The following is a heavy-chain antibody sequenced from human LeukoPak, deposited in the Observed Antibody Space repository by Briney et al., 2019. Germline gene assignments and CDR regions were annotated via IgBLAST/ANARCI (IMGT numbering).Heavy chain of an antibody. CDR1: GYTFTSYG. V-gene: IGHV1-18*01. J-gene: IGHJ4*02. D-gene: IGHD2-15*01. CDR2: ISAYNGNT. CDR3: ARDLSGYCSGGSCSMPRY. Sequence: ASVKVSCKASGYTFTSYGISWVRQAPGQGLEWMGWISAYNGNTNYAQKLQGRVTMTTDTSTSTAYMELRSLRSDDTAVYYCARDLSGYCSGGSCSMPRYWGQGTLVTVS.